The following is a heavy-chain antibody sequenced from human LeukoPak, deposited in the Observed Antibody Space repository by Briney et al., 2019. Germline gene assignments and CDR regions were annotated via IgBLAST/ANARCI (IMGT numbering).Heavy chain of an antibody. CDR1: GFTFSSYG. D-gene: IGHD6-19*01. J-gene: IGHJ3*02. CDR3: AKDRGGIAVAGDGAFDI. Sequence: GGSLRLSCAASGFTFSSYGMSWVRQAPGKGLEWVSAISGSGGRTYYADSVKGRFTISRDNSKNTLYLQMNSLRAEDTAVYYCAKDRGGIAVAGDGAFDIWGQGTMVTVSS. CDR2: ISGSGGRT. V-gene: IGHV3-23*01.